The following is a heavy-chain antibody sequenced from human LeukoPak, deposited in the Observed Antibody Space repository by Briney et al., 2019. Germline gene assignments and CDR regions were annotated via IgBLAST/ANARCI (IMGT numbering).Heavy chain of an antibody. CDR2: ISWNSGSI. D-gene: IGHD4-17*01. CDR1: GFTFSSYE. Sequence: GGSLRLSCAASGFTFSSYEMNWVRQAPGKGLEWVSGISWNSGSIDYADSVKGRFTISRDNAKNSLYLQMNSLRAEDTALYYCARSLFADYGCFGYWGQGTLVTVSS. V-gene: IGHV3-9*01. J-gene: IGHJ4*02. CDR3: ARSLFADYGCFGY.